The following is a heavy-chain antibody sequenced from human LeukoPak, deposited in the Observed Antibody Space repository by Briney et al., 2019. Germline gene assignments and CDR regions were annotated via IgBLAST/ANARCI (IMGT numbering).Heavy chain of an antibody. CDR3: AREGGGTYYPHYYFDY. Sequence: SETLSLTCTVSGGSISRYYWSWIRQPPGKGLEWIGYKDYSGSTNYNRSLKSRVTISVDTSKNQFSLKLSSVTAADTAVYYCAREGGGTYYPHYYFDYWGQGTLVTVSS. CDR1: GGSISRYY. D-gene: IGHD2-15*01. V-gene: IGHV4-59*01. CDR2: KDYSGST. J-gene: IGHJ4*02.